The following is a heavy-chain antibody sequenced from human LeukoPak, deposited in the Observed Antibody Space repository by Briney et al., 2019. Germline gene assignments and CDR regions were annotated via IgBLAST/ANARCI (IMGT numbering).Heavy chain of an antibody. D-gene: IGHD3-10*01. CDR2: IHYTGET. V-gene: IGHV4-59*01. J-gene: IGHJ4*02. CDR3: ARDIYGSGYGYFDQ. Sequence: SQTLSLTCSVSGASMSTYFWSWIRQPPGKGLEWLAFIHYTGETNYNPSLRSRLTISVDTSKNQFSLRLSSLTAADTAIYYCARDIYGSGYGYFDQWGQGALVTVSS. CDR1: GASMSTYF.